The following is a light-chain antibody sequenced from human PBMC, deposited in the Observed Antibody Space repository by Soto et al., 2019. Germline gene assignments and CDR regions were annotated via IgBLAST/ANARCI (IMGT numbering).Light chain of an antibody. J-gene: IGLJ2*01. CDR2: LNSDGSH. CDR1: SGHSNYA. V-gene: IGLV4-69*01. Sequence: QPVLTQSPSASASLGASVKLTCTLSSGHSNYAIAWQHQQPEKGPRYLMKLNSDGSHSQGDGIPDRFSGSSSGAERYLTIASLQSEDEADYYCQTWGTDSVIFGGGTKLTVL. CDR3: QTWGTDSVI.